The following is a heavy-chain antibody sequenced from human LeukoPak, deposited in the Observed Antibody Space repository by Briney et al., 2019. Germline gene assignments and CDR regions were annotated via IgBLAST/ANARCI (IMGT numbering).Heavy chain of an antibody. Sequence: PGGSLRLSCAASGFTFSSYSMNWVRQAPGKGLEWVSLIYSHGGTSYADSAKGRFTISRDRSKNTLYLQMNSLRVEDTAVYYCTRGPNDYFKWGQGTLVTVSS. CDR2: IYSHGGT. CDR3: TRGPNDYFK. CDR1: GFTFSSYS. D-gene: IGHD1-1*01. V-gene: IGHV3-66*01. J-gene: IGHJ4*02.